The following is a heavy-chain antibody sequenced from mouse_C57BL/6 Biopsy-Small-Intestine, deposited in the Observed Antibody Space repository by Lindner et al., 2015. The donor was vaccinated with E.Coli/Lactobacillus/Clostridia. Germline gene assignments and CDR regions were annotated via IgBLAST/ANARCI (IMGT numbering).Heavy chain of an antibody. CDR2: LYPTSGNT. Sequence: VQLQESGAELARPGASVKLSCKTSGYTFTSYGISWMKQRTGQGLEWIGELYPTSGNTYSNEKFKGKATLTADKSSSAAYMELRSLTSEDSPAVYFCARRLPGTIDYWGQGTTLTVSS. CDR1: GYTFTSYG. D-gene: IGHD4-1*01. CDR3: ARRLPGTIDY. V-gene: IGHV1-81*01. J-gene: IGHJ2*01.